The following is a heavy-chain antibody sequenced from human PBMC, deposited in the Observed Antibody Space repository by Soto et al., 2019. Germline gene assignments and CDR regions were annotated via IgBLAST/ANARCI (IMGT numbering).Heavy chain of an antibody. CDR2: ISAYNCKT. CDR3: AREDPPSLT. D-gene: IGHD2-2*01. J-gene: IGHJ5*02. CDR1: GYTFTSYG. V-gene: IGHV1-18*01. Sequence: QVQLVQSGAEVKKPGASVKVSCKASGYTFTSYGISWVRQAPGQGLEWMGWISAYNCKTNYAQKLQGRFTMTTDTPTSPASMALRSLRSDDTVAYYCAREDPPSLTWGPGTLATVSS.